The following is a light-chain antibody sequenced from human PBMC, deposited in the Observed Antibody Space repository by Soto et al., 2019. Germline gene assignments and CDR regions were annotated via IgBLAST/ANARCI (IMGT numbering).Light chain of an antibody. V-gene: IGKV2-28*01. CDR3: MQALETPYT. CDR2: LGS. Sequence: DIVMTQSPLSLPVTPGEPASISCRSSQSLLLSNGYNYFDWYLQKPGQSPQVLIYLGSNRASGVPDRFSGSGSGTDFTLQISRVEAEDVGVYYCMQALETPYTFGQGTKLDIK. CDR1: QSLLLSNGYNY. J-gene: IGKJ2*01.